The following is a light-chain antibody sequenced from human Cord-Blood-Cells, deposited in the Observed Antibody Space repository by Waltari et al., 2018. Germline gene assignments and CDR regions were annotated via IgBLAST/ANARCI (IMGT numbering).Light chain of an antibody. V-gene: IGKV3-20*01. Sequence: EIVLTRSPGTLSLSPGERATLSCRASQSVSSSYLAWYQQKPGQAPRLLIYGASSRATGIPDRFSSSGSGTDFTLTISRLEPEDFAVYYCQQYGSSPRTFGQGTKLEIK. CDR3: QQYGSSPRT. CDR1: QSVSSSY. CDR2: GAS. J-gene: IGKJ2*01.